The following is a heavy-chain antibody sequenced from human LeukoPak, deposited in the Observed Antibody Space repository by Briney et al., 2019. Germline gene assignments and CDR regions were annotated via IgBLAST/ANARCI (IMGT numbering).Heavy chain of an antibody. Sequence: ASVKVSCKASGYTFTSYDINWVRQATGQGLEWMGWMNPNRGNTGYAQKFQGRVTITRNTSISTAYMELSSLRSEDTAVYYCARGKSKHNPNWFDPWGQGTLVTVSS. V-gene: IGHV1-8*03. CDR1: GYTFTSYD. CDR3: ARGKSKHNPNWFDP. D-gene: IGHD1-14*01. J-gene: IGHJ5*02. CDR2: MNPNRGNT.